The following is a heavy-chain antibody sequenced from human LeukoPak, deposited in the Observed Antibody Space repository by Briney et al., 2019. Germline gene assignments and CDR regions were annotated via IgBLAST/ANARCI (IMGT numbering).Heavy chain of an antibody. Sequence: PGGSLRLSCAASGFTFSSYAMSWVRQAPGKGLEWVSAISGSGGSTYYADSVKGRFTISRDNSKNTLYLQMSSLRAEDTAVYYCAKDLPITMIVVVGYFQHWGQGTLVTVSS. CDR2: ISGSGGST. CDR3: AKDLPITMIVVVGYFQH. CDR1: GFTFSSYA. J-gene: IGHJ1*01. V-gene: IGHV3-23*01. D-gene: IGHD3-22*01.